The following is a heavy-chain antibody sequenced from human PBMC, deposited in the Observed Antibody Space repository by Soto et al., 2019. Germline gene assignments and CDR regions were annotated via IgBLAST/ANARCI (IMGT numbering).Heavy chain of an antibody. D-gene: IGHD1-7*01. J-gene: IGHJ4*02. CDR1: GYNFGGYW. V-gene: IGHV5-51*01. CDR2: IFPGDSDT. CDR3: ARGGLIGTPPAY. Sequence: PGESLKISCKGSGYNFGGYWIGWVRQMPGKGLEWMGIIFPGDSDTRYSPSFQGQVTISADKSISTVYPQWRRLKISDTAIYFCARGGLIGTPPAYWGQGTRVTVSS.